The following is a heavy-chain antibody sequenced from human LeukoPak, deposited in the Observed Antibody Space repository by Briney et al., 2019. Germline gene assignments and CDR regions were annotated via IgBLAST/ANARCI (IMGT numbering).Heavy chain of an antibody. J-gene: IGHJ6*02. CDR1: GFTFTTYW. V-gene: IGHV4-34*01. CDR3: ARARYSGYHV. D-gene: IGHD5-12*01. Sequence: PGGSLRLSCAASGFTFTTYWMHWVRQAPGKGLEWIGEINHSGSTNYNPSLKSRVTISVDTSKNQFSLKLSSVTAADTAVYYCARARYSGYHVWGQGTTVTVSS. CDR2: INHSGST.